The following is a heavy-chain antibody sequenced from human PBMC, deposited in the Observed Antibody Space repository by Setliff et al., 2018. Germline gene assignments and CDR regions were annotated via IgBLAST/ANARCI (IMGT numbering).Heavy chain of an antibody. J-gene: IGHJ6*02. CDR3: AREGYYNFWSGFMDG. D-gene: IGHD3-3*01. CDR1: GGSISSYY. V-gene: IGHV4-59*01. CDR2: IYYSGST. Sequence: PSETLSLTCTVSGGSISSYYWSWIRQPPGKGLEWIGYIYYSGSTNYNPSLKSRVTISVDTSKNQFSLKLSSVTAADTAVYYCAREGYYNFWSGFMDGWGQGTTVTVS.